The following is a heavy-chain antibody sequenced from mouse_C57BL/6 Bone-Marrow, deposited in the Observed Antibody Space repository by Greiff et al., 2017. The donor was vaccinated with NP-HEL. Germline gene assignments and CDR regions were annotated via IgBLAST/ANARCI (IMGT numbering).Heavy chain of an antibody. J-gene: IGHJ4*01. D-gene: IGHD1-1*01. CDR1: GFSLTSYG. CDR3: AKKITTDDYYAMDY. V-gene: IGHV2-4*01. Sequence: VQLQESGPGLVQPSQSLSITCTVSGFSLTSYGVHWVRQPPGKGLEWLGVIWSGGSTDYNAAFISRLSISKDNSKSQVFFKMNSLQADDTAIYYCAKKITTDDYYAMDYWGQGTSVTVSS. CDR2: IWSGGST.